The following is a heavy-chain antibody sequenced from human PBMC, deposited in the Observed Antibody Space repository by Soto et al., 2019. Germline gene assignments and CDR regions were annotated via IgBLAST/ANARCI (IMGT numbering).Heavy chain of an antibody. CDR3: ARASYYSDSFSYFLDS. D-gene: IGHD3-22*01. CDR1: GYTFTSYT. J-gene: IGHJ4*02. V-gene: IGHV1-3*04. Sequence: ASVEVSCKASGYTFTSYTIHLVRQAPGQRLEWMGWINTGNGNTEYSQRFQGRVTITRDTSASTAYMELSSLKSEDTAVYYCARASYYSDSFSYFLDSWGQGTLVNVSS. CDR2: INTGNGNT.